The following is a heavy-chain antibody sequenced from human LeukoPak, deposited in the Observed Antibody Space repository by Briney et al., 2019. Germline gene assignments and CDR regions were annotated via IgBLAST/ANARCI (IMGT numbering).Heavy chain of an antibody. V-gene: IGHV3-23*01. CDR1: GFTFSSYA. CDR3: AKVGGVIAAAGNFDY. J-gene: IGHJ4*02. D-gene: IGHD6-13*01. Sequence: GGSLRLPCAASGFTFSSYAMSWVRQAPGKGLEWVSAISGSGGSTYYADSVKGRFTISRDNSKNTLYLQMNSLRAEDTAVYYCAKVGGVIAAAGNFDYWGQGTLVTVSS. CDR2: ISGSGGST.